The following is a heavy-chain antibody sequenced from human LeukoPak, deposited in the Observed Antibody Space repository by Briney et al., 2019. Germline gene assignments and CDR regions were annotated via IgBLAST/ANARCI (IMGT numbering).Heavy chain of an antibody. CDR1: GDSVSGSSSVA. CDR3: ARGRNSGFDY. D-gene: IGHD2/OR15-2a*01. J-gene: IGHJ4*02. V-gene: IGHV6-1*01. Sequence: SQTLSLTCAISGDSVSGSSSVACNWLRQSPSRGLEWLGRTYYRSKWNNDYAVSVKSRITINPDTSKNQFSLHLNSVTPEDTAVYYCARGRNSGFDYWGQGTLVTVSS. CDR2: TYYRSKWNN.